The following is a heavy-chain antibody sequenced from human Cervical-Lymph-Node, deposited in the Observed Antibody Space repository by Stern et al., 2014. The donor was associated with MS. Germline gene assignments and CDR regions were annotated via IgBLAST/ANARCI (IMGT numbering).Heavy chain of an antibody. CDR1: GDSITSSNW. Sequence: VQLVGSGPGLVKPSGTLSLTCAVSGDSITSSNWGIWVRQSPGKGLEWIGEIPHRGDTYYYPTLNSRFTISQKHSKKQCYLKGSSVTAADTAVYYCARVKSGDYFDYWGQGTLVTVSS. CDR3: ARVKSGDYFDY. V-gene: IGHV4-4*02. CDR2: IPHRGDT. J-gene: IGHJ4*02. D-gene: IGHD4-17*01.